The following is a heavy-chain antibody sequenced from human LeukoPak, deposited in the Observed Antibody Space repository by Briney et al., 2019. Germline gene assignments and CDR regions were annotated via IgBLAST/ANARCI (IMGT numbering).Heavy chain of an antibody. CDR2: IYHSGST. D-gene: IGHD3-16*01. Sequence: SETLSLTCAVSGGSISSSNWWSWVRQPPGKGLEWIGEIYHSGSTDYNPSLKSRVTISVDKSKNQFSLKLSSVTAADTAVYYCARRGRGETGNFDYWGQGTLVTVSS. CDR1: GGSISSSNW. J-gene: IGHJ4*02. CDR3: ARRGRGETGNFDY. V-gene: IGHV4-4*02.